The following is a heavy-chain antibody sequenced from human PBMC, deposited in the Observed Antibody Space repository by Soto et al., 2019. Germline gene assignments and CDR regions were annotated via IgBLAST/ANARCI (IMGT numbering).Heavy chain of an antibody. CDR1: GGTINSGDYF. CDR2: IFYTGST. Sequence: PSETLSLTCSVSGGTINSGDYFWSWIRQPPGQGLEWIGSIFYTGSTYYTPSLKSRASMSMYTYKNLFSLRLRSLTAAAMAVYFCARVKATLYQDYYFDYWGQGTLVTVSS. V-gene: IGHV4-30-4*01. CDR3: ARVKATLYQDYYFDY. D-gene: IGHD5-12*01. J-gene: IGHJ4*02.